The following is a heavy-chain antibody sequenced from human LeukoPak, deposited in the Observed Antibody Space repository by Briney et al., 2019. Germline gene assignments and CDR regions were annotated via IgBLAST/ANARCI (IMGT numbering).Heavy chain of an antibody. J-gene: IGHJ4*02. Sequence: GGSLRLSCAASGFTFSSYWMSWVRQAPGKGLEWVANIKGDGSEKNYVASVKGRFTISRDNAENSLHLQMYSLRAEDTAVCYCLRDYGGSWGQGTLVAVS. V-gene: IGHV3-7*04. D-gene: IGHD4-23*01. CDR2: IKGDGSEK. CDR3: LRDYGGS. CDR1: GFTFSSYW.